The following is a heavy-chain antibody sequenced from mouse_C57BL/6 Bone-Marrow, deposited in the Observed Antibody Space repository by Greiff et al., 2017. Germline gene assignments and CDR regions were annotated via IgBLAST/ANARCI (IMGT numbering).Heavy chain of an antibody. Sequence: EVQLQESGAELVKPGASVKLSCTASGFNIKDYYMHWVKQRTEQGLEWIGRIDPEDGETKYAPKLQGKATITAYKSSNTAYLQLSSLTSEDTAVYYCARGYSSSYWYFDVWGTGTTVTVSS. CDR3: ARGYSSSYWYFDV. D-gene: IGHD1-1*01. CDR1: GFNIKDYY. V-gene: IGHV14-2*01. CDR2: IDPEDGET. J-gene: IGHJ1*03.